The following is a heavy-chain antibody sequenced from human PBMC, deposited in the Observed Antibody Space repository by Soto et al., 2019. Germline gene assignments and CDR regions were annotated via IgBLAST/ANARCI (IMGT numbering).Heavy chain of an antibody. V-gene: IGHV3-74*01. CDR2: INSDGSST. Sequence: GGSLRLSCTASGFTFSSYWMHWVRQAPGKGLVWVSRINSDGSSTNYADFVKGRFAISRDNAKNTLYLQMNSLRVEDTAVYYCSRVGGSTWHWGQGTLVTVSS. CDR3: SRVGGSTWH. CDR1: GFTFSSYW. D-gene: IGHD1-26*01. J-gene: IGHJ4*02.